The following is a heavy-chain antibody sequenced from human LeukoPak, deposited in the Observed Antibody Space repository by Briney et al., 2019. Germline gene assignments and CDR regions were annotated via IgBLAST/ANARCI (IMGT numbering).Heavy chain of an antibody. D-gene: IGHD3-22*01. J-gene: IGHJ4*02. V-gene: IGHV3-21*01. CDR2: ISSDSSYI. CDR3: ARDAETYYSDGSGYAY. CDR1: GFTFSSYS. Sequence: GGSLRLSCAASGFTFSSYSMNWVRQAPGKGLEWVSSISSDSSYIYYADSLKGRFTISRDNAKNSLYLQMNSLRAEDTAVYYCARDAETYYSDGSGYAYWGQGTLVTVSS.